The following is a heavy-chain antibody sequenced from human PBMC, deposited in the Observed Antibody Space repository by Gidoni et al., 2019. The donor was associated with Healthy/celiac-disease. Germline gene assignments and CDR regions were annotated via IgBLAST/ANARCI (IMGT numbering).Heavy chain of an antibody. Sequence: QVQLQQWGAGLLKPSETLSLTCAVYGGSFSGYYWSWIRQPPGKGLEWIGEINHSGSTNYNPSLKSRVTISVDTSKNQFSLKLSSVTAADTAVYYCARDGYNSIDYWGQGTLVTVSS. J-gene: IGHJ4*02. V-gene: IGHV4-34*01. CDR2: INHSGST. CDR3: ARDGYNSIDY. D-gene: IGHD5-12*01. CDR1: GGSFSGYY.